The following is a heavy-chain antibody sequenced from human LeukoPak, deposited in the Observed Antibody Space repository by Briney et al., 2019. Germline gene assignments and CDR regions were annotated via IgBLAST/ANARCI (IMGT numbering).Heavy chain of an antibody. Sequence: ASVNVSCMPSVYSFTNFDINLVGQATGQPLEGMGWMNPNSGNKGYAQKFQGRVTMTMNTSITTAYMELSSLRSADTAVYYCARGPQWRGDYYYMDVWGRGTTVTVSS. J-gene: IGHJ6*03. CDR3: ARGPQWRGDYYYMDV. CDR2: MNPNSGNK. D-gene: IGHD6-19*01. V-gene: IGHV1-8*01. CDR1: VYSFTNFD.